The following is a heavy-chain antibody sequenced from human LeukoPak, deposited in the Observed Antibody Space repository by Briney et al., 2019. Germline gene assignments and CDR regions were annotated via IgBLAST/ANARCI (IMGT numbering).Heavy chain of an antibody. J-gene: IGHJ4*02. V-gene: IGHV4-59*12. D-gene: IGHD3-22*01. Sequence: SETLSLTCTVSGGSISSYYWSWIRQPPGKGLEWIGYIYHSGSTYYNPSLKSRVTISVDRSKNQFSLKLSSVTAADTAVYYCAREVHDSSGYWAILDYWGQGTLVTVSS. CDR2: IYHSGST. CDR3: AREVHDSSGYWAILDY. CDR1: GGSISSYY.